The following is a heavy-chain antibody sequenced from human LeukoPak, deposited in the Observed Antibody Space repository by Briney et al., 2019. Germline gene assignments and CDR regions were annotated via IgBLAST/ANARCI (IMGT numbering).Heavy chain of an antibody. CDR3: ARDRDRYYYDSSGYYPGEY. V-gene: IGHV1-18*01. Sequence: ASVKVSCKASVYIFPSYGICWVRQARGRGLAWMGWISAYNGNTNYAQKLQGRVTMTTDTSTSTAYTELRRLRSEDTAVYYCARDRDRYYYDSSGYYPGEYWGQGTLVTVSS. J-gene: IGHJ4*02. D-gene: IGHD3-22*01. CDR1: VYIFPSYG. CDR2: ISAYNGNT.